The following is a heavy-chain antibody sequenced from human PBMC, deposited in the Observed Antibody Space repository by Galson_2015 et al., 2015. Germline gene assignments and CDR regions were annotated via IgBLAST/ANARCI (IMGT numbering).Heavy chain of an antibody. J-gene: IGHJ4*02. V-gene: IGHV3-73*01. CDR1: GFTFSASV. Sequence: SLRLSCAASGFTFSASVIHWVRQASGKGLAWVGRIRTKTNNYATTYAASVKGRFTISRDESENTAYLQMNSLKTEDSAVYYCTRWMSGDDSPFDSWGQGALVTVSS. CDR2: IRTKTNNYAT. D-gene: IGHD4-17*01. CDR3: TRWMSGDDSPFDS.